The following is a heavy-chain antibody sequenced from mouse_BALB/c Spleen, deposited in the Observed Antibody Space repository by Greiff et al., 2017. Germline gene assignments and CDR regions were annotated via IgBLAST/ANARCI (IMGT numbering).Heavy chain of an antibody. V-gene: IGHV5-9*03. CDR1: GFTFSSYT. Sequence: EVQLQESGGGLVKPGGSLKLSCAASGFTFSSYTMSWVRQTPEKRLEWVATISSGGGNTYYPDSVKGRFTISRDNAKNNLYLQMSSLRSEDTALYYCARSMALPKGNYAMDYWGQGTSVTVSS. CDR3: ARSMALPKGNYAMDY. CDR2: ISSGGGNT. J-gene: IGHJ4*01.